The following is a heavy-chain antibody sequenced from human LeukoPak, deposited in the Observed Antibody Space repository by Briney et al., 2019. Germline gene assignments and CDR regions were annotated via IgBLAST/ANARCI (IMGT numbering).Heavy chain of an antibody. Sequence: ASVKVSCKASGYTFTSYYMHWVRQAPGQGLEWMGIINPSGGSTSYAQKFQGRVTMTRDMSTGTVYMELSSLRSEDTAVYYCAGGFVGRRGNYQYKDVWGKGTTVTISS. D-gene: IGHD3-16*01. V-gene: IGHV1-46*01. CDR1: GYTFTSYY. CDR2: INPSGGST. J-gene: IGHJ6*04. CDR3: AGGFVGRRGNYQYKDV.